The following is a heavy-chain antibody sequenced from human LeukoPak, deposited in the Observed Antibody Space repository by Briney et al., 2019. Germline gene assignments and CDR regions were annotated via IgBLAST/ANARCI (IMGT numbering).Heavy chain of an antibody. CDR3: AKDYNTDTAPFDY. CDR2: ISYDGSNK. D-gene: IGHD5-18*01. V-gene: IGHV3-30*18. CDR1: GFTFSGYG. Sequence: GRSLRLSCAASGFTFSGYGMHWVRQAPGKGLEWVAVISYDGSNKYYADSVKGRFTISRDNSKNTLYLQMNSLRAEDTAVYYCAKDYNTDTAPFDYWGQGTLVTVSS. J-gene: IGHJ4*02.